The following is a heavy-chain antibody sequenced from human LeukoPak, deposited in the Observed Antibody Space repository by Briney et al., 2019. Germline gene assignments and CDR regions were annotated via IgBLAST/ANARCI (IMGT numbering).Heavy chain of an antibody. CDR2: IYYSGST. CDR1: GVSISSYY. Sequence: SETLSLTCTVSGVSISSYYWSWIRQPPGKGLEWIGYIYYSGSTNYNPSLKSRVTISVDTSKNQFSLKLSSVTAADTAVYYCARRGYSYGVGAFDIWGQGTMVTVSS. V-gene: IGHV4-59*01. CDR3: ARRGYSYGVGAFDI. J-gene: IGHJ3*02. D-gene: IGHD5-18*01.